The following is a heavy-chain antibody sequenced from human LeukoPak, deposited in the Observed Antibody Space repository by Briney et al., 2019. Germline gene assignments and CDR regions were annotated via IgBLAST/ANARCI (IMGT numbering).Heavy chain of an antibody. D-gene: IGHD3-10*01. CDR3: ARDLWFGESLFSYYFDY. CDR2: VSGSTI. J-gene: IGHJ4*02. CDR1: GFTFSNYA. V-gene: IGHV3-69-1*01. Sequence: GGSLRLSCAASGFTFSNYAMSWVRQAPGKGLEWVSAVSGSTIYYADSVKGRFTISRDNAKNSLYLQMNSLRAEDTAVYYCARDLWFGESLFSYYFDYWGQGTLVTVSS.